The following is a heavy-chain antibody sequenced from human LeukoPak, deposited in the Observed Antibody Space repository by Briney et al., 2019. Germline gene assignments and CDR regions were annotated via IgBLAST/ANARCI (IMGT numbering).Heavy chain of an antibody. J-gene: IGHJ3*02. V-gene: IGHV3-30*03. CDR3: ARGSLVTFGDAFDI. D-gene: IGHD3-10*01. Sequence: GGSLRLSCAASGFTFSSYGMHWVRQAPGKGLEWVAVISYDGSNKYYADSVKGRFTISRDNSKNTLYLQMNSLRAEDTAVYYCARGSLVTFGDAFDIWGQGTMVTVSS. CDR1: GFTFSSYG. CDR2: ISYDGSNK.